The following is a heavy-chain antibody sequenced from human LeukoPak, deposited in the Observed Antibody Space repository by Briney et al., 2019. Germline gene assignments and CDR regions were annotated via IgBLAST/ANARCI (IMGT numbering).Heavy chain of an antibody. CDR3: ARAYGNTVRFFDY. CDR2: INPNSGDT. D-gene: IGHD3-3*01. J-gene: IGHJ4*02. Sequence: ASVKVSCKASGYTFTGYYMHWVRQAPGQGLEWMGWINPNSGDTNYAQKFQGRVTMTRDTSISTAYMKLSRLRSDDTAVYYCARAYGNTVRFFDYWGQGTLVTVSS. V-gene: IGHV1-2*02. CDR1: GYTFTGYY.